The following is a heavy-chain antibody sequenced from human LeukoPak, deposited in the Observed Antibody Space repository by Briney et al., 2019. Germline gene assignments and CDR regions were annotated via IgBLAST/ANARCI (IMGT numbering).Heavy chain of an antibody. V-gene: IGHV3-23*01. D-gene: IGHD2-15*01. Sequence: GGSLRLSCAASGFIFSSNAMSWVRQAPGKGLECVSTVGFTSGSTFYADSVKGRFTISRDNSKNTLFLQMNSLRAEDTAVYYCAKAEGYCSGGSCNRYFQHWGQGTLVTVSP. CDR2: VGFTSGST. CDR3: AKAEGYCSGGSCNRYFQH. J-gene: IGHJ1*01. CDR1: GFIFSSNA.